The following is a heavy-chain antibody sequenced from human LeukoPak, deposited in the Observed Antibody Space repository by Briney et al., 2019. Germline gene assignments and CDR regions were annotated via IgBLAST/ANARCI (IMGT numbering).Heavy chain of an antibody. CDR2: ISSSSSYI. CDR1: GFTFSSYS. J-gene: IGHJ4*02. D-gene: IGHD2-15*01. CDR3: ARDGGTSTPFDY. Sequence: GGSLRLSCAASGFTFSSYSMNWVRQAPGKGLEWVSSISSSSSYIYYADSVKGRFTISRDNAKSTVYLQMNSLTPEDTAVYYCARDGGTSTPFDYWGQGTLVTVSS. V-gene: IGHV3-21*06.